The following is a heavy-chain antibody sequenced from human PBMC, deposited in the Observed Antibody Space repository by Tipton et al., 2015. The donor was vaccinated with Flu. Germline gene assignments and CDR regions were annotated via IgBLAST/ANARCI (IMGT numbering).Heavy chain of an antibody. V-gene: IGHV4-59*05. CDR3: ATPDH. Sequence: TLSLTCTVSGGSISGFSWSWIRQPPGKGLEWIGSIYYSGSTYYNPPLKTRVTITADTSQNQFSLQLKSVTAADTAVYYCATPDHWGQGTLVTVSS. J-gene: IGHJ4*02. CDR1: GGSISGFS. CDR2: IYYSGST.